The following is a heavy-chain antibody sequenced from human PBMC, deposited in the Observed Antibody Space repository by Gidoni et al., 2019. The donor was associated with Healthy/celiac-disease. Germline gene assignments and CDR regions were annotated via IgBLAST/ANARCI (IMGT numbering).Heavy chain of an antibody. CDR2: IYYSGST. Sequence: QLQLQESGPGLVKPSETLSLTCTVSGGSISSSSYYWGWIRQPPGKGLEWIGSIYYSGSTYYNPSLKSRVTISVDTSKNQFSLKLSSVTAADTAVYYCARTGGSGWYEYYFDYWGQGTLVTVSS. CDR3: ARTGGSGWYEYYFDY. CDR1: GGSISSSSYY. D-gene: IGHD6-19*01. V-gene: IGHV4-39*01. J-gene: IGHJ4*02.